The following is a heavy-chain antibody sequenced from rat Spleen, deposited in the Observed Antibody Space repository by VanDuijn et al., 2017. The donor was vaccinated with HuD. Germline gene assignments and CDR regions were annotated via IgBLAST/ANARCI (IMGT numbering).Heavy chain of an antibody. J-gene: IGHJ2*01. D-gene: IGHD1-1*01. CDR3: ARHPDYSNYFDY. CDR2: ITYSGGT. V-gene: IGHV3-1*01. Sequence: EVQLQESGPGLVKPSQSLSLTCSVSGYSITSNYWAWIRKFPGNKMEWMGYITYSGGTSYNPSLKSRISITRATSKNQFFLQLNSVTTEDTATYYCARHPDYSNYFDYWGQGVMVTVSS. CDR1: GYSITSNY.